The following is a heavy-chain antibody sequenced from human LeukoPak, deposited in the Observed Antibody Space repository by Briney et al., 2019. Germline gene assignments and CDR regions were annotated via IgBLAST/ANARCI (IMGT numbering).Heavy chain of an antibody. Sequence: GASVKVSCKASGYTFTSYDINWVRQATGQGLEWMGWMNPNSGNTGYAQKFQGRATMTRNTSISTAYMELSSLRSEDTAVYYCARGRITMVRGVLEFDYWGQGTLVTVSS. V-gene: IGHV1-8*01. CDR2: MNPNSGNT. CDR1: GYTFTSYD. CDR3: ARGRITMVRGVLEFDY. J-gene: IGHJ4*02. D-gene: IGHD3-10*01.